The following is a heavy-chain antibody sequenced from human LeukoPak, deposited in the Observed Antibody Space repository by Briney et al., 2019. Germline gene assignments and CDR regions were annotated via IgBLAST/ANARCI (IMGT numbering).Heavy chain of an antibody. V-gene: IGHV4-59*01. CDR3: ARFLLGGGAAAGTADY. D-gene: IGHD6-13*01. CDR1: GGSMSSYY. Sequence: PSETLSLTCTVSGGSMSSYYWRWIRQPPGKGLEWVGYIYYSGSANYNPSLKGRVTILVDTSKNQFSLKLSSVTAADTAVYYCARFLLGGGAAAGTADYWGQGTLVTVSS. CDR2: IYYSGSA. J-gene: IGHJ4*02.